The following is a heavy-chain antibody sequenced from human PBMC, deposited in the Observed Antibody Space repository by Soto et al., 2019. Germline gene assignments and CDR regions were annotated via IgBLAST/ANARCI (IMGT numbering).Heavy chain of an antibody. V-gene: IGHV4-34*01. CDR1: GGSFSGYY. CDR2: INHSGST. D-gene: IGHD6-13*01. CDR3: ARCPPIAAAGKRFYPWYFDL. J-gene: IGHJ2*01. Sequence: SETLSLTCAVYGGSFSGYYWSWIRQPPGKGLEWIGEINHSGSTNYNPSLKSRVTISVDTSKNQFSLKLSSVTAADTAVYYCARCPPIAAAGKRFYPWYFDLWGRGTLVTVSS.